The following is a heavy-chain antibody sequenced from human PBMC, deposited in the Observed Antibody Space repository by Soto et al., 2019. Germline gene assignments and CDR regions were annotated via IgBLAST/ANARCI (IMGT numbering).Heavy chain of an antibody. D-gene: IGHD6-19*01. CDR2: ISGSGGST. Sequence: LRLSCAASGFTFSSYAMSWVRQAPGKGLEWVSVISGSGGSTYYADSVKGRFTISRDNSRNTLYLQMNSLRAEGTAVYYCAKCSPRYSSGLKAYYFDYWGQGTLVTVSS. CDR3: AKCSPRYSSGLKAYYFDY. CDR1: GFTFSSYA. V-gene: IGHV3-23*01. J-gene: IGHJ4*02.